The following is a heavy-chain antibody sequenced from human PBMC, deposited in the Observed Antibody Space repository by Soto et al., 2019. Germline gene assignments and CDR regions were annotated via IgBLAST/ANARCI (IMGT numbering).Heavy chain of an antibody. D-gene: IGHD3-10*01. J-gene: IGHJ6*02. CDR2: ISGSGNTR. CDR1: GLTFNSHG. CDR3: AKDPPISGTYELYHYHGMDV. V-gene: IGHV3-23*01. Sequence: EVQLLESGGGLVQPGGSLRLSCEASGLTFNSHGMSWVRQAPGKGLEWVSAISGSGNTRHYADSVRGRFTVSRDNSKNTLYLQMDSLRVEDSAVYYCAKDPPISGTYELYHYHGMDVWGQGTTVTGSS.